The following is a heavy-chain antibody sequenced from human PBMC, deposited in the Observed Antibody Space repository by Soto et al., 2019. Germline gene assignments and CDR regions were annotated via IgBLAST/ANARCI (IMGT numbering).Heavy chain of an antibody. Sequence: EVQLVESGGGLVKPGGSLRLSCAASGFTFSNAWMNWVRQAPGKGLEWVGRIKSKTDGGTTDYAAPVKGRFTISRDDSKTSLYLQMTSLKAADTAVDYGRVAVAGTRRFDSWGQGTLVTVSS. V-gene: IGHV3-15*07. J-gene: IGHJ4*02. D-gene: IGHD6-19*01. CDR2: IKSKTDGGTT. CDR1: GFTFSNAW. CDR3: RVAVAGTRRFDS.